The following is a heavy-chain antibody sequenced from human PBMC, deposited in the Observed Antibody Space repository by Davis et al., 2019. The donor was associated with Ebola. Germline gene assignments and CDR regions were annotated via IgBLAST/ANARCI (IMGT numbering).Heavy chain of an antibody. V-gene: IGHV1-2*02. CDR1: GYTFTGYY. D-gene: IGHD3-10*02. CDR2: INPNSGGT. Sequence: ASVKVSCKASGYTFTGYYMHWVRQAPGQGLEWMGWINPNSGGTNYAQKFQGSVTITADESTSTAYVELSSLRSEDTAVYYCARERDDRGPHNWFDPWGQGTLVTVSS. J-gene: IGHJ5*02. CDR3: ARERDDRGPHNWFDP.